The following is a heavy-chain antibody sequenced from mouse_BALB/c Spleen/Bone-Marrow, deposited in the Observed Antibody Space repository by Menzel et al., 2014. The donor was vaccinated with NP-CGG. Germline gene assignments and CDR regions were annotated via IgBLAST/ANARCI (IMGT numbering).Heavy chain of an antibody. CDR1: GYAFSNYW. J-gene: IGHJ2*01. Sequence: QVHLQQSGADLVRPGSSVKISCKASGYAFSNYWMNWVKQRPGQGLEWVGQIYPGDGDTNYNGKFKGKATLTADKSSSTAYMQLSSLTSEDSAVYFCARCDGYSYYFDYWGQGTTLTVSS. V-gene: IGHV1-80*01. CDR3: ARCDGYSYYFDY. D-gene: IGHD2-3*01. CDR2: IYPGDGDT.